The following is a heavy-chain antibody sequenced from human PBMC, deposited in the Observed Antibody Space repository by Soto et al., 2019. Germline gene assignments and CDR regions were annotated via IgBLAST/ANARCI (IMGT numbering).Heavy chain of an antibody. D-gene: IGHD3-10*01. Sequence: QVQLQESGPGLVKPSQTLSLTCTVSGGSISSGDYYWSWIRQPPGKGLEWIGYIYYSGSTFYNPSRISRAALSVDTSTNQSALQLSSVTAAVTAVYDWARGRRMGYYGSGSDDFDYWGQGTLVTVSS. CDR2: IYYSGST. CDR3: ARGRRMGYYGSGSDDFDY. V-gene: IGHV4-30-4*01. CDR1: GGSISSGDYY. J-gene: IGHJ4*02.